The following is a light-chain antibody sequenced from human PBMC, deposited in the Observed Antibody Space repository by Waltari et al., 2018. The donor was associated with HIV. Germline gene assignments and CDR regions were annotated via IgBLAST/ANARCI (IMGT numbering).Light chain of an antibody. CDR2: EDT. Sequence: SYELTQSPSLSVSPGPTASITCSGDKLGDQYACWYQQKPGQSPVLVIYEDTKRPSGIPERFSGSSSGNTATLTIRGTQAVDAADYYCQAWDTSVWVFGGGTKLTVL. CDR3: QAWDTSVWV. J-gene: IGLJ3*02. CDR1: KLGDQY. V-gene: IGLV3-1*01.